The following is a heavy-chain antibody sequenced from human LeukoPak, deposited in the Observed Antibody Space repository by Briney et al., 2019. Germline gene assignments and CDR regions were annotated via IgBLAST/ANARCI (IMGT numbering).Heavy chain of an antibody. D-gene: IGHD2-15*01. CDR1: GGSISTYF. V-gene: IGHV4-4*09. CDR2: VHASGST. CDR3: ARLLRWSEDGFDI. J-gene: IGHJ3*02. Sequence: SETLSLTCTVSGGSISTYFWSWIRQSPGKGLEWIGYVHASGSTNYNPSLESRVTISIDTSKNQFSLTLSFVTAADTAVYYCARLLRWSEDGFDIWGQGTVLAISS.